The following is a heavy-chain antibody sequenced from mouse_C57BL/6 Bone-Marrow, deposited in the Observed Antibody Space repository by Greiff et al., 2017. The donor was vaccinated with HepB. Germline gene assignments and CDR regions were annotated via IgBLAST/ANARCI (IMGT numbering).Heavy chain of an antibody. CDR1: GYTFTDYE. CDR3: KRDSYYYGMDY. Sequence: VQLQQSGAELVRPGASVTLSCKASGYTFTDYEMHWVKQTPVHGLEWIGAIDPETGGTAYNQKFKGKAILTADKSSSTAYMELRSLTSEDSAVYYCKRDSYYYGMDYGGQGNSVTVSS. V-gene: IGHV1-15*01. CDR2: IDPETGGT. D-gene: IGHD2-12*01. J-gene: IGHJ4*01.